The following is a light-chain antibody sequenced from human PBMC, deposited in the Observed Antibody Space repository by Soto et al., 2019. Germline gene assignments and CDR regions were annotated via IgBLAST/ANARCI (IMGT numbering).Light chain of an antibody. V-gene: IGLV1-47*01. CDR2: KTN. J-gene: IGLJ2*01. Sequence: QPVLTQPPSASGTPGQRVTISCSGSSFNIGSNYVYWYQQLPGTAPKLLIYKTNQRPSGVPDRFSGSKSGTSASLAISGLRSEDEADYYCAAWDDSLSGLVFGGGTKLTVL. CDR3: AAWDDSLSGLV. CDR1: SFNIGSNY.